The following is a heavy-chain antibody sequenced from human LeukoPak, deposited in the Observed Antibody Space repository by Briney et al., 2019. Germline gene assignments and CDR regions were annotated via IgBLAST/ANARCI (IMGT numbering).Heavy chain of an antibody. D-gene: IGHD5-18*01. CDR2: IYPGDSNT. J-gene: IGHJ3*02. Sequence: GESLKISCKGSGYSFTSYWIGWVRQMPGKGLEWMGIIYPGDSNTRYSPPFQGQVTISADKSISTAYLQWSSLKASDTAMYYCARLEDTAMVTWAFDIWGQGTMVTVSS. CDR3: ARLEDTAMVTWAFDI. CDR1: GYSFTSYW. V-gene: IGHV5-51*01.